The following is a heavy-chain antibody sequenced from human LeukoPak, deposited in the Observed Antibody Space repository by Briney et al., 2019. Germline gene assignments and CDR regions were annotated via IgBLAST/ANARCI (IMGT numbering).Heavy chain of an antibody. CDR2: ISGSGGST. CDR1: GFTFSSCG. CDR3: AKGVDFGDYVFDY. D-gene: IGHD4-17*01. J-gene: IGHJ4*02. V-gene: IGHV3-23*01. Sequence: PGGSLRLSCAASGFTFSSCGMFWVRQAPGKGLEWVSGISGSGGSTYYGDSVKGRFTISRDNSKNTLYLQMNSLRAEDTAVYYCAKGVDFGDYVFDYWGQGTLVTVSS.